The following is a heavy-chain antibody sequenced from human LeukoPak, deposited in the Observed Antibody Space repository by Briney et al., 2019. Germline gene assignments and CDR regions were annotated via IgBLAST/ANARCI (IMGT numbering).Heavy chain of an antibody. CDR1: GFTFSSYW. D-gene: IGHD6-25*01. CDR2: IKQDGSEK. V-gene: IGHV3-7*01. J-gene: IGHJ4*02. Sequence: GGSLRLSCAASGFTFSSYWMSWVRQAPGKGLEWVANIKQDGSEKYYVDSVRGRFTISRDNAKKSLYLQMNSLRAEDTAMYHCARDSARHFDYWGQGTLVTVSS. CDR3: ARDSARHFDY.